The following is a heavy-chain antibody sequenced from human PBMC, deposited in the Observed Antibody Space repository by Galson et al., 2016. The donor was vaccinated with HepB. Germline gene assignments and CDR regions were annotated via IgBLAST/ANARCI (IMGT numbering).Heavy chain of an antibody. CDR2: ITGSGVT. V-gene: IGHV3-23*01. J-gene: IGHJ4*02. CDR1: GFTFSNHA. D-gene: IGHD3-22*01. Sequence: SLRLSCAASGFTFSNHAMSWVRQAPGKGLEWVSVITGSGVTYYADSVKGRFTISRDNAKNTLYLQMNSLRAEDTAVYYCAREDSSGYYYFDYWGQGTLVTVSS. CDR3: AREDSSGYYYFDY.